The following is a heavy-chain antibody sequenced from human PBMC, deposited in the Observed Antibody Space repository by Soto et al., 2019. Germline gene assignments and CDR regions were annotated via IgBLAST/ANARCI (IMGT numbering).Heavy chain of an antibody. D-gene: IGHD4-17*01. CDR2: ISAYNGDT. V-gene: IGHV1-18*01. Sequence: QVQLVQSEGEVKKPGASVKVSCTASGYTFLDYGISWLRQAPGQGLEWMGWISAYNGDTKFAQNLQGRVIMTIDTAPITAYMELRSLRYDDTDVYYCARSVRPTDWFDPWGQGSLVTVSS. CDR1: GYTFLDYG. CDR3: ARSVRPTDWFDP. J-gene: IGHJ5*02.